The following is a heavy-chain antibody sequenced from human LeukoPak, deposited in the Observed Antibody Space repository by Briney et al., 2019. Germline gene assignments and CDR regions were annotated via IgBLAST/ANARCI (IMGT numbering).Heavy chain of an antibody. Sequence: SVKVSCKASGFTFTSSAMQWVRQARGQRLEWIGWIVVGSGNTNYAQKFQERVTMTRDTSISTAYMELSRLRSDDTAVYYCASLYYCSGGSCSNWFDPWGQGTLVTVSS. V-gene: IGHV1-58*02. J-gene: IGHJ5*02. CDR3: ASLYYCSGGSCSNWFDP. D-gene: IGHD2-15*01. CDR2: IVVGSGNT. CDR1: GFTFTSSA.